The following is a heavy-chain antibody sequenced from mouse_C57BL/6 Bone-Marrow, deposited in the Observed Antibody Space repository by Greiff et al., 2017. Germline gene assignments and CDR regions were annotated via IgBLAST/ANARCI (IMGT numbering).Heavy chain of an antibody. V-gene: IGHV5-6*01. CDR2: ISSGGSYT. CDR3: ARQRGDY. J-gene: IGHJ4*01. Sequence: VQGVESGGDLVKPGGSLKLSCAASGFTFSSYGMSWVRQTPDKRLEWVATISSGGSYTYYPDSVKGRFTISRDNAKNTLYLQMSSLKSEDTAMYYCARQRGDYWGQGTSVTVSS. CDR1: GFTFSSYG.